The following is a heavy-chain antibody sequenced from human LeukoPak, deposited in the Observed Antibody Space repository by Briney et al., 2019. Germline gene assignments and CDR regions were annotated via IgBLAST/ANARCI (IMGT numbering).Heavy chain of an antibody. CDR2: ISYDGSHK. CDR1: GFTFSTFW. CDR3: ANDLDY. Sequence: PGGSLRLSCATSGFTFSTFWMHWVRQAPGKGLEWVAVISYDGSHKFYADSVKGRFIISRDNSKNTLYLQMNSLRAEDTAVYYCANDLDYWGQGTLVTVSS. V-gene: IGHV3-30*18. J-gene: IGHJ4*02.